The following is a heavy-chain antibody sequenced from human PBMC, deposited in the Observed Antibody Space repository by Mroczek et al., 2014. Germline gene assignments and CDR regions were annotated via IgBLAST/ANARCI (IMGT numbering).Heavy chain of an antibody. CDR2: IYYSGST. Sequence: QVQLVESGPGLVKPSETLSLTCTVSGGSISSYYWSWIRQPPGKGLEWIGYIYYSGSTNYNPSLKSRVTISVDTSKNQFSLKLSSVTAADTAVYYCASITDLDYYDSSGPGGAFDIWGQGTMVTVSS. CDR3: ASITDLDYYDSSGPGGAFDI. V-gene: IGHV4-59*01. J-gene: IGHJ3*02. D-gene: IGHD3-22*01. CDR1: GGSISSYY.